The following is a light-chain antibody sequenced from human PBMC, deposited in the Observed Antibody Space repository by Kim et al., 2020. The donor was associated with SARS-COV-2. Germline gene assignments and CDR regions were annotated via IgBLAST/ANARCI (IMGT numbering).Light chain of an antibody. CDR3: QAWDSSFVV. V-gene: IGLV3-1*01. CDR2: QDI. Sequence: SYELTQPPSVSVSPGQTASITCSGDKLWDKYACWYQQKPGQSPVLVIYQDIKRPSGIPERFSGSNSGNTATLTISGTQAMDEADYYCQAWDSSFVVFGGGTQLTVL. J-gene: IGLJ2*01. CDR1: KLWDKY.